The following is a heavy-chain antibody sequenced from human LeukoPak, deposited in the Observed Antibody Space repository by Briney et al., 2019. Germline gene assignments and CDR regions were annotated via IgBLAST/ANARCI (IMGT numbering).Heavy chain of an antibody. CDR3: ATDRNTGSFYAY. J-gene: IGHJ4*02. D-gene: IGHD1-26*01. Sequence: GGSLRLSCAASGFTFSSYAMSWVRQAPGKGLEWVANIKQDGSEKHYVDAVKGRFTISRDNAENSLYLQMNNLRAEDTAVYYCATDRNTGSFYAYWGQGTRVTVSS. CDR1: GFTFSSYA. CDR2: IKQDGSEK. V-gene: IGHV3-7*01.